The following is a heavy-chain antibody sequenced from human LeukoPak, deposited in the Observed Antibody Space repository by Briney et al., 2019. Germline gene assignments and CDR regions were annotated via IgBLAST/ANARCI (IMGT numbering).Heavy chain of an antibody. V-gene: IGHV1-69*01. CDR1: GGTFSRYA. J-gene: IGHJ4*02. Sequence: SVKVSCKASGGTFSRYAISWVRQAPGQGLEWMGGITPMFGTANYAQKFQGRVTSADESTRTAYMELRSLKFEDTAVYYCARDAAIHDSGAYYYLWWGQGTLVTVSS. D-gene: IGHD3-22*01. CDR3: ARDAAIHDSGAYYYLW. CDR2: ITPMFGTA.